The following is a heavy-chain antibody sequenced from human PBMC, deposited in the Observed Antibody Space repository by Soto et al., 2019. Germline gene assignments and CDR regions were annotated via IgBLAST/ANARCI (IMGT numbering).Heavy chain of an antibody. CDR2: ISGSGSNI. CDR3: ARDRPFDY. Sequence: HPGGSLRLSCAASGFIFNSYEMNWVRQAPGKGLEWLSFISGSGSNIYYADSIKGRFTISRDNAENSVYLQMNSLRVDDTAIYYCARDRPFDYWGQGALVTVSS. J-gene: IGHJ4*02. CDR1: GFIFNSYE. V-gene: IGHV3-48*03.